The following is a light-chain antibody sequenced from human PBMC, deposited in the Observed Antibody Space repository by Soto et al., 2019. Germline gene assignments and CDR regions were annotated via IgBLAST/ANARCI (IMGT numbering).Light chain of an antibody. J-gene: IGKJ5*01. CDR2: AAS. CDR1: QGINTF. V-gene: IGKV1-9*01. CDR3: QQLNSYPIT. Sequence: DIQFTQSPSSLSSSVRDRVTITCVASQGINTFLAWYQQKAGKAPKLLIYAASTLQSGVPSRFSGSGSGTDFTLTISSLQSEDFATYYCQQLNSYPITFGQGTRLEIK.